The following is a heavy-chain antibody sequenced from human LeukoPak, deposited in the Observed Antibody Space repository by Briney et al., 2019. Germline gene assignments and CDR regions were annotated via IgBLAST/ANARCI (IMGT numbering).Heavy chain of an antibody. D-gene: IGHD2-21*01. CDR2: IKQDGSEK. CDR3: ARDRFGDSDAFDV. Sequence: GGSLSLYCAASGYRFSTNWMRWLAQAPGQGLKWGANIKQDGSEKYYVDSVKGRFTISRDNAKSPLYLQMSSLRAEDTAIYYCARDRFGDSDAFDVWGQGTVVTASS. J-gene: IGHJ3*01. V-gene: IGHV3-7*01. CDR1: GYRFSTNW.